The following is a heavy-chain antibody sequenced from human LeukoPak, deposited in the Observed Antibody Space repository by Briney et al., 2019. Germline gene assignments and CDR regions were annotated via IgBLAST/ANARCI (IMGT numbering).Heavy chain of an antibody. V-gene: IGHV4-39*01. D-gene: IGHD6-13*01. CDR1: GDSISTSNSY. CDR3: ARHKGYSSSWSDIYYYYYYMDV. Sequence: SETLSLTCTVSGDSISTSNSYWGWIRQPPGKGLEWIGSIYYSGSTYYNPSLKSRVTISVDTSKNQFSLKLSSVTAADTAVYYCARHKGYSSSWSDIYYYYYYMDVWGKGTTVTISS. CDR2: IYYSGST. J-gene: IGHJ6*03.